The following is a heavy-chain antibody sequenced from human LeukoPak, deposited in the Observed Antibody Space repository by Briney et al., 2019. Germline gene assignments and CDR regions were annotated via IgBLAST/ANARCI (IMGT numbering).Heavy chain of an antibody. CDR3: ARGSGFGELLRQDWFDP. Sequence: SETLSLTCTVSGGSISSGSYYWSWIRQPAGEGLEWIGRIYTSGSTNYNPSLKTRVSISVDTFKNQFSLELSSVTAADTAVYYCARGSGFGELLRQDWFDPWGQGTLVTVSS. CDR2: IYTSGST. J-gene: IGHJ5*02. D-gene: IGHD3-10*01. V-gene: IGHV4-61*02. CDR1: GGSISSGSYY.